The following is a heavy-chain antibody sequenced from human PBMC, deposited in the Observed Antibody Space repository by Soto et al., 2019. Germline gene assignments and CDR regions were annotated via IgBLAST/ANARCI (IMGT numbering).Heavy chain of an antibody. J-gene: IGHJ4*02. V-gene: IGHV3-23*01. Sequence: GGSLRLACAASGLTFSSYAMSWVRQAPGKGLEWVSAISGSGGSTYYADSVKGRFTISRDNSKNTLYLQMNSLRDEDTAVYYCARATGDHGPRGYFDYWGQGTLVTVSS. CDR2: ISGSGGST. CDR1: GLTFSSYA. CDR3: ARATGDHGPRGYFDY. D-gene: IGHD2-21*02.